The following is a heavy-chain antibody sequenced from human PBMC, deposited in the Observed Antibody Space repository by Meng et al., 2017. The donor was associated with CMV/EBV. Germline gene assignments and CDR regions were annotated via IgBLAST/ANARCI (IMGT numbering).Heavy chain of an antibody. CDR3: TTDPLWSGYYLDV. Sequence: SCAASGFTFSNAWRSLVRPAPGRGLEWVGRIKSKTDGGTTDYAAPVKGRSTISRDDSKNTLYLQMNSLKTEDTAVYYCTTDPLWSGYYLDVWGQGTTVTVSS. CDR2: IKSKTDGGTT. V-gene: IGHV3-15*01. CDR1: GFTFSNAW. D-gene: IGHD3-3*01. J-gene: IGHJ6*02.